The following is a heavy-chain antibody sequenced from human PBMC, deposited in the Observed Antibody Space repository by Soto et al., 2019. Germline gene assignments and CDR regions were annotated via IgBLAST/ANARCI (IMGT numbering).Heavy chain of an antibody. CDR1: GYSVSSNGAA. V-gene: IGHV6-1*01. D-gene: IGHD4-17*01. J-gene: IGHJ4*02. CDR2: TYYRSKWYN. Sequence: SQTLSLTCAISGYSVSSNGAACKCIRHSPCRGLELLGRTYYRSKWYNDYAVSLKSRITINPDTSKNQFSLQLNSVTPEDTAVYYCARVSQGGVTTGFDYWGQGTLVTVSS. CDR3: ARVSQGGVTTGFDY.